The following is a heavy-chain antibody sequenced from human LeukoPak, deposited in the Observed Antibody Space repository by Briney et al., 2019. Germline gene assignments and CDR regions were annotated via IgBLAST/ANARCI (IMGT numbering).Heavy chain of an antibody. Sequence: SETLSLTCTVSGGSMSSHYWSWVRQPPGKALEWIGYISHGGQTLSNPSLSSRVTISVDTSNNQFSLKLTSVTAADTAVYFCARVPYCSSISCLQYNYYYYMDVWGKGTTVTVSS. V-gene: IGHV4-59*11. CDR3: ARVPYCSSISCLQYNYYYYMDV. J-gene: IGHJ6*03. D-gene: IGHD2-2*01. CDR1: GGSMSSHY. CDR2: ISHGGQT.